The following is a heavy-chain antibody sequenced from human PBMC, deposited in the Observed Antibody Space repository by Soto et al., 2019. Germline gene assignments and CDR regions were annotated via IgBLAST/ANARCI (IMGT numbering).Heavy chain of an antibody. J-gene: IGHJ4*02. Sequence: EVQLLESGGNLVQPGGSLRLSCVASGFTFSNYAMGWVRQAPGKGLEWVSSIGGNGGGTYYADSVKGRFTISRDNSKNTVFLQMNSLRAEETAVFYCAKEERTSGYEYWRLGTLVAVSS. V-gene: IGHV3-23*01. CDR1: GFTFSNYA. D-gene: IGHD5-12*01. CDR3: AKEERTSGYEY. CDR2: IGGNGGGT.